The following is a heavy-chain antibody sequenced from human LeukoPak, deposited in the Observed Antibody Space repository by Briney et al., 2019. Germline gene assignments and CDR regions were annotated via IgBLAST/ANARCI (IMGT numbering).Heavy chain of an antibody. Sequence: SGGSLRLSCAASGFTFSTYGMHWVRQAPGKGLEWVAVISDDGSSKYYADSVKGRFTISRDNSKNTLYLQMNSRRVQYTAVHYCAKDSSSGWYGDYFDYWGQGILVTVSS. CDR2: ISDDGSSK. CDR1: GFTFSTYG. CDR3: AKDSSSGWYGDYFDY. V-gene: IGHV3-30*18. J-gene: IGHJ4*02. D-gene: IGHD6-19*01.